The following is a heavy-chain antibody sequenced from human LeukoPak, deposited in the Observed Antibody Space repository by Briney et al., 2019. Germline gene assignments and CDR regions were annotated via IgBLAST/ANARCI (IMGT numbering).Heavy chain of an antibody. V-gene: IGHV3-21*01. Sequence: PGGSLRLSCAASGFTFSSYSMNWVRQAPGKGLEWVSSISSSSSYIYYADSVKGRFTISRDNAKNSLYLQINSLRAEDTAVYYCARDRMVVAATLGYFDYWGQGTLVTVSS. D-gene: IGHD2-15*01. CDR1: GFTFSSYS. CDR3: ARDRMVVAATLGYFDY. J-gene: IGHJ4*02. CDR2: ISSSSSYI.